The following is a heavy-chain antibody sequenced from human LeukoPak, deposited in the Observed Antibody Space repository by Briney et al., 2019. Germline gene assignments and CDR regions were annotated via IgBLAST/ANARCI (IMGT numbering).Heavy chain of an antibody. CDR3: ATGLVVGRYYYYGMDV. CDR1: GFTFDDYA. Sequence: SLRLSCAASGFTFDDYAMHWVRQAPGKGLEWVSGISWNSGSIGYADSVKGRFTISRDNAKNSLYLQMNSLRAEDTALYYCATGLVVGRYYYYGMDVWGQGTTVTVSS. V-gene: IGHV3-9*01. D-gene: IGHD3-22*01. CDR2: ISWNSGSI. J-gene: IGHJ6*02.